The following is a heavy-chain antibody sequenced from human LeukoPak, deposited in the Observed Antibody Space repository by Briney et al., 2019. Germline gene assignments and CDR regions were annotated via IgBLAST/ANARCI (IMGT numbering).Heavy chain of an antibody. CDR1: GGSISSGGYY. Sequence: SETLSLTCTVSGGSISSGGYYWNWIRQPPGKELQWIGYVTYSGGTNYNPSLRSRVTISLDASNKQFSLRLNSVTAADTAVYYCARGSLDTKGFYNVYPDSWGQGTLVTVSS. CDR3: ARGSLDTKGFYNVYPDS. D-gene: IGHD3-22*01. J-gene: IGHJ4*02. V-gene: IGHV4-61*08. CDR2: VTYSGGT.